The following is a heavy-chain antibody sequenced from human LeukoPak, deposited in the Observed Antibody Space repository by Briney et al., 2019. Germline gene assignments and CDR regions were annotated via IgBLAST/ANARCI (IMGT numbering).Heavy chain of an antibody. Sequence: PGGSLRLSCAASGFTFSTYEMNWVRQAPGKGLEWVSYISGSGYPIYYADSVKGRFTISRDNAKNSLYLQMNSLRAEDTAIYYCARVRGLEWLLKHLDSWGQGTLVTVS. CDR3: ARVRGLEWLLKHLDS. V-gene: IGHV3-48*03. D-gene: IGHD3-3*01. CDR1: GFTFSTYE. J-gene: IGHJ4*02. CDR2: ISGSGYPI.